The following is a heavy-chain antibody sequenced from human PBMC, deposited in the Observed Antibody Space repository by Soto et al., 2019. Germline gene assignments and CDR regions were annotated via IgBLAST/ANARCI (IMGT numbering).Heavy chain of an antibody. Sequence: GGSLRLSWAASGFTFGSYSMSWVRQAPGKGLEWVSAISGSGGSTYYADSVKGRFTISRDNSKNTLYLQMNSLRAEDTAVYYCAKDRLAPNFYWGQGTLVTVSS. CDR2: ISGSGGST. CDR1: GFTFGSYS. CDR3: AKDRLAPNFY. J-gene: IGHJ4*02. D-gene: IGHD2-8*01. V-gene: IGHV3-23*01.